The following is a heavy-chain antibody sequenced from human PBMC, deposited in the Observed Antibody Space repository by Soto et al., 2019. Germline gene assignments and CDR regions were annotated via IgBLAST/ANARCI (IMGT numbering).Heavy chain of an antibody. CDR2: IIPIFGTA. D-gene: IGHD3-22*01. J-gene: IGHJ4*02. CDR3: ARVARYYYDSSGYYFSPFDY. Sequence: SVKVSCKASGGTFSSYAISWVRQAPGQGLEWMGGIIPIFGTANYAQKFQGRVTITADESTSTAYMELSSLRSEDTAVYYCARVARYYYDSSGYYFSPFDYWGQGTLVTVSS. V-gene: IGHV1-69*13. CDR1: GGTFSSYA.